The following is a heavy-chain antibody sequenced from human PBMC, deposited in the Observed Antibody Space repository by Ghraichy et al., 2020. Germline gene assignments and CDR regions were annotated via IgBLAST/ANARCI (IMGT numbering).Heavy chain of an antibody. CDR2: IRDDGGST. CDR3: AKACYCSGGSCYKGHYAFVI. Sequence: GGSLRLSCAASGFTFSSYAMSWVRQAPGKGLEWVANIRDDGGSTYYADSVKGRFTISRDNSKNTLYLQMNSLRAEDTAVYYCAKACYCSGGSCYKGHYAFVIWGQGTMVTVSS. J-gene: IGHJ3*02. D-gene: IGHD2-15*01. CDR1: GFTFSSYA. V-gene: IGHV3-23*01.